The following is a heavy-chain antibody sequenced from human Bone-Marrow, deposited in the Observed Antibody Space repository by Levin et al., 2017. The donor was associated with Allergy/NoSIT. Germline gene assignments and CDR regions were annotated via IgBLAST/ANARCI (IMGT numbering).Heavy chain of an antibody. V-gene: IGHV3-21*01. J-gene: IGHJ4*02. CDR1: GFTFSTYS. Sequence: GGSLRLSCAASGFTFSTYSMNWVRQAPGKGLEWVSSISSTGTFIYYADSVKGRFTISKDNAKNSLYLQMNSLRAEDTAVYYCARGPSASGTYYPDYWGQGTLVTVSS. D-gene: IGHD1-26*01. CDR2: ISSTGTFI. CDR3: ARGPSASGTYYPDY.